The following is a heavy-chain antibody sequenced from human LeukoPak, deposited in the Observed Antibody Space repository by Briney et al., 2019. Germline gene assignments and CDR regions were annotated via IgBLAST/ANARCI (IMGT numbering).Heavy chain of an antibody. CDR3: ARPSNLARYCSGGSCYLNFDY. CDR2: IYPGDSDT. V-gene: IGHV5-51*01. Sequence: KIGESLKISCKGSGYSFTSYWIGWVRQMPGKGLEWMGIIYPGDSDTRYSPSFQGQVTISADKSISTAYLQWSSLKASDTAMYYCARPSNLARYCSGGSCYLNFDYWGQGTLVTVSS. CDR1: GYSFTSYW. J-gene: IGHJ4*02. D-gene: IGHD2-15*01.